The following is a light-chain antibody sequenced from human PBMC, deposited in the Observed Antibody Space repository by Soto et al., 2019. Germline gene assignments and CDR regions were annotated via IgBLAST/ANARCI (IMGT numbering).Light chain of an antibody. V-gene: IGKV3-20*01. CDR3: QEYGTSRT. Sequence: EIVLTQSPGTLSLSPGERATLFCRASQSISSNYLAWYQQRPGQPPRLLIYGASRAAAGIPDRFAGSGSGTDFTLTISRLEPEDVAVYFCQEYGTSRTFGQGTKVEIK. J-gene: IGKJ1*01. CDR1: QSISSNY. CDR2: GAS.